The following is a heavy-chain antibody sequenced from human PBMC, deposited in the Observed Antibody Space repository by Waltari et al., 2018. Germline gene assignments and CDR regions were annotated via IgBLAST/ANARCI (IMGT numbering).Heavy chain of an antibody. Sequence: VRLVESGGGLVRPGGSLRLSCAACGFTFRSYAMNWVRQAPGKGLEWVAGLSASGSRTFYAASVKGRFTISRDNSNNTLYAQMTSLTPEDTATYYCAMSLTVLVRADHWGQGTLVAVSS. CDR2: LSASGSRT. J-gene: IGHJ4*02. CDR3: AMSLTVLVRADH. D-gene: IGHD1-26*01. V-gene: IGHV3-23*04. CDR1: GFTFRSYA.